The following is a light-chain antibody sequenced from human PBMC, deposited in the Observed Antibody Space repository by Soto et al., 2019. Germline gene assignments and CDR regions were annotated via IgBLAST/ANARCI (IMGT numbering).Light chain of an antibody. CDR2: EVS. J-gene: IGLJ1*01. CDR3: SSYAGSNNRGV. CDR1: SSDVVGYNY. Sequence: QSVLTQPPSASVSPGQSVTISCTGTSSDVVGYNYVSWYQHHPGKAPKLMFYEVSKRPSGVPDRFSGSKSGNTASLTVSVLQAEDESDYYCSSYAGSNNRGVFVSGTKLTVL. V-gene: IGLV2-8*01.